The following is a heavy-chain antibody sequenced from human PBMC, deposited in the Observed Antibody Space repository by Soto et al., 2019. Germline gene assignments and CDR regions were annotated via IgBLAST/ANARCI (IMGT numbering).Heavy chain of an antibody. J-gene: IGHJ5*02. V-gene: IGHV1-69*01. CDR1: GGTFSSYA. Sequence: QVQLVQSGAEVKKPGSSVKVSCKASGGTFSSYAISWVRQAPGQGIEWMGGIIPIFGTANYAQKFQGRVTITADESTSTAYIELSSLRSEDTAVYYCAYVIAARPGWFDPGGQGTLVTVSS. D-gene: IGHD6-6*01. CDR2: IIPIFGTA. CDR3: AYVIAARPGWFDP.